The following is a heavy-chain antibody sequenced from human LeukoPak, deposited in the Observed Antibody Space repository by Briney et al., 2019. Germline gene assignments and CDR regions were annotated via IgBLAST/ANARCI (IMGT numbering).Heavy chain of an antibody. D-gene: IGHD3-10*01. Sequence: GASVKVSCKASGGTSSSYAISWVRQAPGQGLEWMGGIIPIFGTANYAQKFQGRVTITADESTSTAYMELSSLRSEDTAVYYCARGKRVVRMVRGVTYYFDYWGQGTLVTVSS. J-gene: IGHJ4*02. CDR2: IIPIFGTA. V-gene: IGHV1-69*13. CDR3: ARGKRVVRMVRGVTYYFDY. CDR1: GGTSSSYA.